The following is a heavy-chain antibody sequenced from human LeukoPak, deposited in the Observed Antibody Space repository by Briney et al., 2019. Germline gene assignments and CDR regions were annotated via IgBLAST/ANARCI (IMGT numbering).Heavy chain of an antibody. CDR1: GGSISSNHYY. V-gene: IGHV4-39*07. CDR3: ARVTEGIAGY. J-gene: IGHJ4*02. Sequence: PSETLSLTCTVSGGSISSNHYYWGWIRQPPGKGLEWLGSIYYSGSTHYNPSLKSRVTISVDTSKNQFSLKLSSVTAADTAVYYCARVTEGIAGYWGQGTLVTVSS. D-gene: IGHD6-13*01. CDR2: IYYSGST.